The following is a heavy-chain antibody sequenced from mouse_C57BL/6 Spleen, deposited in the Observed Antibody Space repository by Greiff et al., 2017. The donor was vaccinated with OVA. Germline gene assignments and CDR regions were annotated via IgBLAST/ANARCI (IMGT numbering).Heavy chain of an antibody. CDR3: AGDYEYYAMDY. V-gene: IGHV3-6*01. J-gene: IGHJ4*01. Sequence: EVKLQESGPGLVKPSQSLSLTCSVTGYSITSGYYWNWIRQFPGNKLEWMGYISYDGSNNYNPSLKNRISITRDTSKNQFFLKLNSVTTEDTATYYCAGDYEYYAMDYWGQGTSVTVSS. CDR1: GYSITSGYY. CDR2: ISYDGSN. D-gene: IGHD2-12*01.